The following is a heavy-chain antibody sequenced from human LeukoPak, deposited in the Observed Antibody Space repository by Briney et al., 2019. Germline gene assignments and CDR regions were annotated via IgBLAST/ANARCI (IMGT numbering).Heavy chain of an antibody. Sequence: SETLSLTCTVSGYSINSGYYWDWIRQPPGKGLEWIGYIYYSGSTYYNPSLKSRVTISVDTSKNQFSLKLSSVTAADTAVYYCAREEGNWFDPWGQGTLVTVSS. CDR3: AREEGNWFDP. J-gene: IGHJ5*02. V-gene: IGHV4-38-2*02. CDR1: GYSINSGYY. CDR2: IYYSGST.